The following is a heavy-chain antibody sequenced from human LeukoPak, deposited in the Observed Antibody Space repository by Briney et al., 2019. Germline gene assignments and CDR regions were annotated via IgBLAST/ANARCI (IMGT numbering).Heavy chain of an antibody. V-gene: IGHV3-23*01. CDR3: ARGSRSGRVFDWFGSFDY. D-gene: IGHD3-9*01. J-gene: IGHJ4*02. CDR1: GFTFSSYA. Sequence: PGGSLRLSCAASGFTFSSYAMSWVRQAPGKGLEWVSAISGSGGSTYYADSVKGRFTISRHNSKNTLYLQMNSLRPEDTAVYYCARGSRSGRVFDWFGSFDYWGQGTLVTVSS. CDR2: ISGSGGST.